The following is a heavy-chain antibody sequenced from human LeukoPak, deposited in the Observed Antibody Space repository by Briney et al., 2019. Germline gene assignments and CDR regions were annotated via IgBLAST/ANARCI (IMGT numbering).Heavy chain of an antibody. CDR2: IYYSGST. J-gene: IGHJ6*02. Sequence: SETLSLTCTVSGGSISSYYWSWIRQPPGKGLEWIGYIYYSGSTNYNPSLKSRVTISVDTSKNQFSLKLSSVTAADTAVYYCARHLTMVRGVKFYGMDVWGQGTTVTVSS. CDR3: ARHLTMVRGVKFYGMDV. V-gene: IGHV4-59*08. D-gene: IGHD3-10*01. CDR1: GGSISSYY.